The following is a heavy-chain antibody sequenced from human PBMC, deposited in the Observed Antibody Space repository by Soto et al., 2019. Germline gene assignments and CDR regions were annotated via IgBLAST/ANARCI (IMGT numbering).Heavy chain of an antibody. CDR3: ARALILTGYYIHDAFDI. Sequence: PSETLSLTCTVSGGSISRYYWSWIRQPTGKGLEWIGYIYYSGSTNYNPSLKSRVTISVDTSKNQFSLKLSSVTAADTAVYYCARALILTGYYIHDAFDIWGQGTMVTVSS. J-gene: IGHJ3*02. D-gene: IGHD3-9*01. CDR2: IYYSGST. CDR1: GGSISRYY. V-gene: IGHV4-59*01.